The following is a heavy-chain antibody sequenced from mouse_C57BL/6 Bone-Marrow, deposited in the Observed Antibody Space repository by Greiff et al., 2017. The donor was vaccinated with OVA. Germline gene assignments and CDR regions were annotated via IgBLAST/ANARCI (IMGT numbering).Heavy chain of an antibody. CDR1: GFTFSSYA. CDR2: ISDGGSYT. Sequence: EVKLMESGGGLVKPGGSLKLSCAASGFTFSSYAMSWVRQTPEKRLEWVATISDGGSYTYYPDNVKGRFTISRDNAKNNLYLQMSHLKSEDTAMYYCAREGGYYDYFDYWGQGTTLTVSS. J-gene: IGHJ2*01. V-gene: IGHV5-4*01. D-gene: IGHD2-3*01. CDR3: AREGGYYDYFDY.